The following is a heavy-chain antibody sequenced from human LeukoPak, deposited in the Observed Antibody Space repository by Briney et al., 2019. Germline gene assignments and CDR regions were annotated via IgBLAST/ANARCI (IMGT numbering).Heavy chain of an antibody. V-gene: IGHV3-30*18. D-gene: IGHD5-18*01. Sequence: GGSLRLSCAASGFTFSNAWMSWVRQAPGKGLEWVAVISYDGSNKYYADSVKGRFTISRDNSKNTLYLQMNSLRAEDTAVYYCAKDEEDTAMVLDYWGQGTLVTVSS. CDR3: AKDEEDTAMVLDY. CDR1: GFTFSNAW. CDR2: ISYDGSNK. J-gene: IGHJ4*02.